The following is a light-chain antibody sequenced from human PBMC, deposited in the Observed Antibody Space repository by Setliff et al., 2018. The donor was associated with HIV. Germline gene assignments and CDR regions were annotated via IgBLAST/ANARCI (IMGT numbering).Light chain of an antibody. CDR1: SSDIGRYNL. J-gene: IGLJ1*01. V-gene: IGLV2-14*02. CDR3: QSYDSSLSGFV. Sequence: QSALTQPASVSGSPGQSITISCTGTSSDIGRYNLVSWYQQYPGKAPKLMIYQATKRPSGVSNRFSDSKSGASASLAITGLQAEDEADYYCQSYDSSLSGFVFGTGTKVTVL. CDR2: QAT.